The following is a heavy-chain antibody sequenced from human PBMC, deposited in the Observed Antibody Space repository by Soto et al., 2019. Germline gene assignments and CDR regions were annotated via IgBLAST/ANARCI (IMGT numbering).Heavy chain of an antibody. CDR3: VGVACGGDCDSGAFDI. V-gene: IGHV3-21*01. J-gene: IGHJ3*02. CDR2: ISSSSTNI. CDR1: GITFSSYA. D-gene: IGHD2-21*02. Sequence: EVQLVESGGGLVKPGGSLRLSCAASGITFSSYAMNWVRQAPGQGLEWVSSISSSSTNIYYGDSLKGRFTISRDNAKNSLYLQMNRLRAEDTAGYYCVGVACGGDCDSGAFDIWGQGTMVTVSS.